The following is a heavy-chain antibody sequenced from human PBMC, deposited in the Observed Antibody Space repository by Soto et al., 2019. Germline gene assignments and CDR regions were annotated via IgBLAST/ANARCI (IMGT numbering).Heavy chain of an antibody. Sequence: ASVKVSCKASGYTFTSYYMHWVRQAPGQGLEWMGIINPSGGSTSYAQKFQGRVTMTRDTSTSTVYMELSSLRSEDTAVYYCARDSGGYTIFGVVTPRDYMDVWGKGTTVTVSS. CDR3: ARDSGGYTIFGVVTPRDYMDV. J-gene: IGHJ6*03. CDR2: INPSGGST. CDR1: GYTFTSYY. D-gene: IGHD3-3*01. V-gene: IGHV1-46*03.